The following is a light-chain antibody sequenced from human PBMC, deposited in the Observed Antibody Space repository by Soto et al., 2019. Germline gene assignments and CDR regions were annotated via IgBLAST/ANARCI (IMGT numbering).Light chain of an antibody. Sequence: QSVLTQPASVSGSPGQSITISCTGTSSDVGGYNYVSWSQQHPGKAPKLLISEDSNRPSGVSNRFSGSKSGNTASLTISGLQADDEADYYCSSYTASSTLLFGTGTKVTVL. J-gene: IGLJ1*01. V-gene: IGLV2-14*03. CDR3: SSYTASSTLL. CDR2: EDS. CDR1: SSDVGGYNY.